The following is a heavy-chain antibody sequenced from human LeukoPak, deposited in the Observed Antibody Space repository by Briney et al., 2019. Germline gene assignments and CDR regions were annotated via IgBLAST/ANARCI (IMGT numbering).Heavy chain of an antibody. CDR3: AKDPVAVADNNYYRMDV. CDR1: GFTFSNYG. J-gene: IGHJ6*02. Sequence: PGGSLRLSCAASGFTFSNYGMYWVRQAPGKGLEWVAVISSDGSNKYYGDSVKGRFTISRDNSKDTLYLQMNSLRAEDTAVFYCAKDPVAVADNNYYRMDVWGQGTTVTVSS. CDR2: ISSDGSNK. D-gene: IGHD6-19*01. V-gene: IGHV3-30*18.